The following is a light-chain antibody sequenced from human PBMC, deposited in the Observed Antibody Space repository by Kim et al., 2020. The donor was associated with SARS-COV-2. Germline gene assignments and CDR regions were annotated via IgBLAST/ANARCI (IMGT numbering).Light chain of an antibody. Sequence: EIVLTQYPGTLSLSPGERATLSCRASKSIDSSYLAWYQHQRGQAPRLLIYGASIRATGIPARFSGSGSGTDYTLTINRLEPEDFAVYFCQQYDSSLRTFGQGTKVDIK. CDR3: QQYDSSLRT. CDR1: KSIDSSY. CDR2: GAS. J-gene: IGKJ1*01. V-gene: IGKV3-20*01.